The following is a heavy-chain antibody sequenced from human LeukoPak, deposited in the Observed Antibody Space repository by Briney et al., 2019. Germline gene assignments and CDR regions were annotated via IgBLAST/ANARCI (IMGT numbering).Heavy chain of an antibody. V-gene: IGHV1-18*01. D-gene: IGHD2-2*01. CDR2: ISAYNGNT. CDR3: ARRCSSTSCYENAFDI. CDR1: GYTFTSYG. J-gene: IGHJ3*02. Sequence: ASVKVSCKASGYTFTSYGISWVRQAPGQGLEWMGWISAYNGNTNYAQKLQGRVTMTTDTSTSTAYMELRSLRSDDTAVYYCARRCSSTSCYENAFDIWGQGTMVTVS.